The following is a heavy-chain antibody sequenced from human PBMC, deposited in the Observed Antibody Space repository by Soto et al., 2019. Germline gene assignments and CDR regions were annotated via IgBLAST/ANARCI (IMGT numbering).Heavy chain of an antibody. V-gene: IGHV4-59*01. CDR1: GGSISSYY. CDR2: IYYSGST. CDR3: ARDYYGSGSTPDEDYYYGMDV. Sequence: SETLSLTCTVSGGSISSYYWSWIRQPPGKGLEWIGYIYYSGSTNYNPSLNGRVTISVDTSKNQFSLKLSSVTAADKAVYYCARDYYGSGSTPDEDYYYGMDVWGQGTTVTVSS. J-gene: IGHJ6*02. D-gene: IGHD3-10*01.